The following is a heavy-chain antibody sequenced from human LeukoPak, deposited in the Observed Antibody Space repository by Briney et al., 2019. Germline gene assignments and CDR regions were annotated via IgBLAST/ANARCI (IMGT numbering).Heavy chain of an antibody. CDR1: GSRFTSYW. J-gene: IGHJ4*02. D-gene: IGHD6-13*01. Sequence: GESLQIPCQGSGSRFTSYWIGWVRPMPPKGLEWMGFIYPGNSDTRYSPSFQGQITISADKSISTAYLQWSSLKASDTAMYYCARQRAAVGKADYWGQGTLVTVSS. CDR3: ARQRAAVGKADY. V-gene: IGHV5-51*01. CDR2: IYPGNSDT.